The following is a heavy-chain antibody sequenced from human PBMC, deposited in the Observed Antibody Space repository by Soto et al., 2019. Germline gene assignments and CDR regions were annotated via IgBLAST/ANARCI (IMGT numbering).Heavy chain of an antibody. V-gene: IGHV1-69*02. Sequence: QVQLVQSGAEVKKPGSSVKVSCKASGGTFSSYTISWVRQAPGQGLEWMGRIIPILGIANYAQKFQGRVTITADKSTSTAYMELSSLRSEDTAVYYCATRSAAVTSRLFDYWGQGTLVTVSS. J-gene: IGHJ4*02. CDR1: GGTFSSYT. D-gene: IGHD6-13*01. CDR3: ATRSAAVTSRLFDY. CDR2: IIPILGIA.